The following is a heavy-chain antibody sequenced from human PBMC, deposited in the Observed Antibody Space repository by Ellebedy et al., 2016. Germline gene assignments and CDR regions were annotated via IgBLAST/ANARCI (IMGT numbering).Heavy chain of an antibody. CDR2: IYPGDSDT. CDR3: ARLTIFGVVIFEY. D-gene: IGHD3-3*01. Sequence: GESLKISXTGSGYSFTSYWIGWVCQMPGKGLEWMGIIYPGDSDTRYSPSFQGQVTISADKSISTAYLQWSSLKASDTAIYYCARLTIFGVVIFEYWGQGTLVTVSS. CDR1: GYSFTSYW. V-gene: IGHV5-51*01. J-gene: IGHJ4*02.